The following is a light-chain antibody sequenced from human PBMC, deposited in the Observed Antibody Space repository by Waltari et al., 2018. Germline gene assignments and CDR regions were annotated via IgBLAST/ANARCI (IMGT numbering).Light chain of an antibody. CDR3: QQYAFIPHT. J-gene: IGKJ2*01. V-gene: IGKV4-1*01. CDR1: QSVLYSSNNRNY. Sequence: DTVVIQSPDSLAVSLGERATINCKSSQSVLYSSNNRNYLAWYQQKPGQPPRLLIYWASTRESGVAERFSGSGSGTDFTLVISSLQAEDVGVYYCQQYAFIPHTFGRGTKLEIK. CDR2: WAS.